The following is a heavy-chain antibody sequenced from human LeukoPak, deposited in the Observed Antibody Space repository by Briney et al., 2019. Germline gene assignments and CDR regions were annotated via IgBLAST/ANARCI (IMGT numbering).Heavy chain of an antibody. CDR1: GFSFRDFG. CDR3: AKDLHGNYGLDY. J-gene: IGHJ4*02. Sequence: PGRSLRVSCAASGFSFRDFGMHWVRQAPGKGLEWLAIIWYDGSIKYYADSVKGRFTISRDNSKNTLYLQMNSLSAEDTAVYYCAKDLHGNYGLDYWGQGILVTVSS. CDR2: IWYDGSIK. D-gene: IGHD4-17*01. V-gene: IGHV3-33*06.